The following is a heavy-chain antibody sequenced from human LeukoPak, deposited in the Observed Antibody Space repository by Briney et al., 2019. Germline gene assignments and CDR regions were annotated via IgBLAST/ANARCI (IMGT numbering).Heavy chain of an antibody. D-gene: IGHD6-19*01. Sequence: AESLKISCKGSGFSFTNFWIGWVRQMPGKGLEWRGIIYPGDSDTRYSPSFQGQVTISVDKYISTAYLQWGSLKASDTAMYYCARSWVAGYGTVLDYWGQGTLVSVSS. CDR1: GFSFTNFW. J-gene: IGHJ4*02. CDR3: ARSWVAGYGTVLDY. V-gene: IGHV5-51*01. CDR2: IYPGDSDT.